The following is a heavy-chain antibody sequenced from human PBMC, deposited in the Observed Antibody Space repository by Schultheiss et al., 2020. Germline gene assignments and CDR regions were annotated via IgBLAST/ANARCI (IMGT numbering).Heavy chain of an antibody. Sequence: GESLKISCKASGYTFTGYYMHWVRQAPGQGLEWMGWINPNSGGTNYAQKFQGWVTMTRDTSISTAYMELSRLRSDDTAVYYCARDLARRRELLVYMDVWGKGTTVTVSS. CDR3: ARDLARRRELLVYMDV. D-gene: IGHD1-26*01. V-gene: IGHV1-2*04. CDR1: GYTFTGYY. CDR2: INPNSGGT. J-gene: IGHJ6*03.